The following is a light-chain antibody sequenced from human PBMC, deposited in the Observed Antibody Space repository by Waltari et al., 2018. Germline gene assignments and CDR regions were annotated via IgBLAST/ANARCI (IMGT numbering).Light chain of an antibody. CDR3: QHRSIWPPLT. CDR1: QSVSIY. J-gene: IGKJ4*01. Sequence: EVVYTQSPATLSLSPGERATLSCRASQSVSIYLAWYQQKPGQAPRLLIYDASNRATGIPARFSGSGSWTDFTLTINSLEPEDFAVYYCQHRSIWPPLTFGGGTKVEIK. V-gene: IGKV3-11*01. CDR2: DAS.